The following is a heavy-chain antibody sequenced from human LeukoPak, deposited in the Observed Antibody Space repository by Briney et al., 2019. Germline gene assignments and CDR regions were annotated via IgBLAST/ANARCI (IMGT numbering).Heavy chain of an antibody. Sequence: GGSLRLSCAASGLTFSDYAMTWVRHAPGKGLEWVSSITGDSGATSYADSVKGRFTVYRDNSINTLYLQMNSLRAGDTAVYYCAKDPNGDYVGAFDSWGQGTLVTVSS. CDR3: AKDPNGDYVGAFDS. CDR2: ITGDSGAT. CDR1: GLTFSDYA. D-gene: IGHD4-17*01. V-gene: IGHV3-23*01. J-gene: IGHJ3*01.